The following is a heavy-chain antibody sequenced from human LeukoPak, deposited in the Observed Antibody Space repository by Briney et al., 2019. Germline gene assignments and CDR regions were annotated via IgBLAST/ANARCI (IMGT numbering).Heavy chain of an antibody. D-gene: IGHD2-15*01. V-gene: IGHV1-2*02. CDR3: ARELARWELPDY. J-gene: IGHJ4*02. CDR1: GYTFTDSY. Sequence: ASVKVSCKASGYTFTDSYIHWVRQAPGQGLEWMGWIDPNSGGTNYAQKFQGRVTMTRDTSISTAYMDLSRLRSDDTVVYYCARELARWELPDYWGQGTLVTVSS. CDR2: IDPNSGGT.